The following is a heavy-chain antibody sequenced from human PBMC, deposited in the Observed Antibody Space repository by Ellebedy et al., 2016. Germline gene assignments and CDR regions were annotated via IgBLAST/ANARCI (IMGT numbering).Heavy chain of an antibody. J-gene: IGHJ6*03. CDR3: ARGIVVVVAANYYYYYYMDV. CDR2: IIPMFATA. CDR1: GYTFTSYY. D-gene: IGHD2-15*01. Sequence: ASVKVSCRASGYTFTSYYMHWVRQAPGQGLEWMGGIIPMFATANYAQKSQGRVTITADESTSTAYMELSSLRSEDTAVYYCARGIVVVVAANYYYYYYMDVWGKGTTVTVSS. V-gene: IGHV1-69*13.